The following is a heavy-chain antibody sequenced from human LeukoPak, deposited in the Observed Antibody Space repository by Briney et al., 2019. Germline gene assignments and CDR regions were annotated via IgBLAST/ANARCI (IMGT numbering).Heavy chain of an antibody. CDR3: ARENWRSKSIDFDS. V-gene: IGHV4-61*08. D-gene: IGHD6-6*01. CDR1: GGSISSGGYY. CDR2: IYYSGST. Sequence: PSETLPLTCTVSGGSISSGGYYWSWIRQPPGKGLEWIGYIYYSGSTNFNPSLKSRVTMSVDTSKNQFSLRLSSVTAADTAAYFCARENWRSKSIDFDSWGQGTLVTVSS. J-gene: IGHJ4*02.